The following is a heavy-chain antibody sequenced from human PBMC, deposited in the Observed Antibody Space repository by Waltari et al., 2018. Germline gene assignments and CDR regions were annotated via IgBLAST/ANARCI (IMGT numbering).Heavy chain of an antibody. CDR3: ARDRYYYDSSGKAFDY. D-gene: IGHD3-22*01. J-gene: IGHJ4*02. V-gene: IGHV4-38-2*02. Sequence: QVQLQESGPGLGKPSATLSLPRAVSGYSISSGYYGGWFRPLQGKGLEWIGSIYHSGSTYYNPSLKSRVTISVDTSKNQFSLKLSSVTAADTAVYYCARDRYYYDSSGKAFDYWGQGTLVTVSS. CDR2: IYHSGST. CDR1: GYSISSGYY.